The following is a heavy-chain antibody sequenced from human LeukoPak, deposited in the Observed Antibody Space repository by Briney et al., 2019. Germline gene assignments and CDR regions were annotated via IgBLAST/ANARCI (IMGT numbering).Heavy chain of an antibody. V-gene: IGHV3-7*03. J-gene: IGHJ4*02. CDR2: IKQDGSEK. CDR3: AKVVGYGGNSDY. CDR1: GFAFSSYW. D-gene: IGHD4-23*01. Sequence: GGSLRLSCAASGFAFSSYWMSWVRQAPGKGLEWVANIKQDGSEKYYVDSVKGRFTISRDNAKNSLYLQMNNLRAEDTAVYYCAKVVGYGGNSDYWGQGTLVTVSS.